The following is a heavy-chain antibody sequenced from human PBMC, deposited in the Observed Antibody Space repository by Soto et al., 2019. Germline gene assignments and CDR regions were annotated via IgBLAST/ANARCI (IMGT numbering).Heavy chain of an antibody. D-gene: IGHD3-3*01. CDR1: GGSFSGYC. CDR3: ASLSWSGYNNWFDP. CDR2: INHSGST. J-gene: IGHJ5*02. V-gene: IGHV4-34*01. Sequence: SETLSLTCAVYGGSFSGYCWSWIRQPPGKGLEWIGEINHSGSTNYNPSLKSRVTISVDTSKNQFSLKLSSVTAADTAVYYCASLSWSGYNNWFDPWGQGTLVTVSS.